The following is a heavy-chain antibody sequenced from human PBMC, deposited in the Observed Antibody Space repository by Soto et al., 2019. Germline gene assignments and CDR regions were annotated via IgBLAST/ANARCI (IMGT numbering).Heavy chain of an antibody. CDR3: ATKVYGTTYFGY. D-gene: IGHD1-7*01. CDR2: INGTGTTI. CDR1: GLTFSSNE. Sequence: PXVSLRLSCAGTGLTFSSNEMNWVRQAPGKGLEWVSYINGTGTTIYYAASVKGRFTISRDNAKNSLYLQMSSLRAEDTAFYYCATKVYGTTYFGYWGQGTRVTVSS. J-gene: IGHJ4*02. V-gene: IGHV3-48*03.